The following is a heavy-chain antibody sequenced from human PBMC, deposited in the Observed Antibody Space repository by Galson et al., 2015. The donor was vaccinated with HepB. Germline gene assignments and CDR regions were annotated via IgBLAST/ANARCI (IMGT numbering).Heavy chain of an antibody. V-gene: IGHV4-38-2*01. CDR2: IYHSGST. Sequence: LRLSCAASGFTFSSYSMNWVRQAPGKGLEWIGSIYHSGSTYYNPSLKSRVTISVDTSKNQFSLKLSSVTAADTAVYYCARPRETVTTVDAFDIWGQGTMVTVSS. CDR1: GFTFSSYS. J-gene: IGHJ3*02. D-gene: IGHD4-17*01. CDR3: ARPRETVTTVDAFDI.